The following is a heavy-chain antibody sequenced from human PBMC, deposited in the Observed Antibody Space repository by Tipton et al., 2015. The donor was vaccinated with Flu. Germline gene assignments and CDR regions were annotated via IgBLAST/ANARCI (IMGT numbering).Heavy chain of an antibody. CDR2: ISWNSGRV. CDR1: GFTFDDYA. Sequence: SLRLSCVASGFTFDDYAIHWVRLSPGKGLEWVSGISWNSGRVAYADSVKGRFIISRDNAKNSVYLQMDSLREEDAALYYCVKDMAGWSNYLDSWGQGTLVTVSS. V-gene: IGHV3-9*01. J-gene: IGHJ4*02. CDR3: VKDMAGWSNYLDS. D-gene: IGHD1-26*01.